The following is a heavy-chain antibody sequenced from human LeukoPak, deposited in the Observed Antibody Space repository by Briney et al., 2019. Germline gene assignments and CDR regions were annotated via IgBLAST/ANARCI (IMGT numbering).Heavy chain of an antibody. CDR3: ASVTYNGYQHFDN. Sequence: SETLSLTCTVSGGPLSTSTYYWGWIREPPGKGLEWIGEINHSGSTYYHPSLKSRVTISVDTSKDQFSLKLSSVAAADTAVYDCASVTYNGYQHFDNWGQGTLVTVSS. V-gene: IGHV4-39*07. CDR2: INHSGST. CDR1: GGPLSTSTYY. J-gene: IGHJ4*02. D-gene: IGHD5-18*01.